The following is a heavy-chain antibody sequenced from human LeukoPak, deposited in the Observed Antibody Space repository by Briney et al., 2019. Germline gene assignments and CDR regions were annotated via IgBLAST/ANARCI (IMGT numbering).Heavy chain of an antibody. CDR2: INWNGGST. V-gene: IGHV3-20*04. CDR3: ARESPKGNYYDSSGRRDY. J-gene: IGHJ4*02. Sequence: PGGSLRLSCAASGFTFDDYGMSWVRQAPGKGLEWVSGINWNGGSTGYADSVRGRFTISRDNAKNSLYLQMNSLRAEDTALYYCARESPKGNYYDSSGRRDYWGQGTLGTVSS. CDR1: GFTFDDYG. D-gene: IGHD3-22*01.